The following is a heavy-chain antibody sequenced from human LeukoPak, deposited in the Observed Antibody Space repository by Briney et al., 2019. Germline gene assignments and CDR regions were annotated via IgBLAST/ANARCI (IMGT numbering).Heavy chain of an antibody. V-gene: IGHV1-18*01. CDR1: GYTFTSYG. J-gene: IGHJ4*02. Sequence: ASVKVSCKASGYTFTSYGISWVRQAPGQGLGWMGWISAYNGNTNYAQKLQGRVTMTTDTSTSTAYMELRSLRSDDTAVYYCARDHPPYCSSTSCYGGSVYWGQGTLVTVSS. CDR3: ARDHPPYCSSTSCYGGSVY. D-gene: IGHD2-2*01. CDR2: ISAYNGNT.